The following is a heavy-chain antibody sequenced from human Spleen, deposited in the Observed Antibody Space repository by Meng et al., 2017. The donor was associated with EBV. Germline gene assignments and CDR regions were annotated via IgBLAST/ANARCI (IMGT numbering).Heavy chain of an antibody. CDR2: LIPYFGAA. CDR3: ASESGRGFTPDY. D-gene: IGHD3-10*01. V-gene: IGHV1-69*01. CDR1: GITFSHSA. J-gene: IGHJ4*02. Sequence: QLQVVQSGAGVERPGSPVKVSCKTSGITFSHSAVSWVRQAPGQGLEWLGGLIPYFGAANYAPKFEGRVTIIADDSTRTHYLELTSLRSDDSGMYYCASESGRGFTPDYWGQGTLVTVSS.